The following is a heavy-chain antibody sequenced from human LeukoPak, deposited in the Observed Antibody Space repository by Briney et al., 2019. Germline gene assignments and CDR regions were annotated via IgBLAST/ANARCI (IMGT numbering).Heavy chain of an antibody. D-gene: IGHD6-19*01. CDR1: GFTFSSY. Sequence: GGSLRLSCAASGFTFSSYHSWVRQAPGQGLEWVSAISGSGGSTYYADSVKGRFTISRDNSKNTLYLQVNSLRAEDTAVYYCAKGPLVEVAGTTWDYRGQGTLVTVSS. J-gene: IGHJ4*02. CDR2: ISGSGGST. CDR3: AKGPLVEVAGTTWDY. V-gene: IGHV3-23*01.